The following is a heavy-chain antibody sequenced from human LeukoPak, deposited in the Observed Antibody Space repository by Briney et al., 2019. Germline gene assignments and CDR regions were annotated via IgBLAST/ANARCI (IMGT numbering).Heavy chain of an antibody. CDR1: GYSISSGYY. D-gene: IGHD3-22*01. Sequence: SETLSLTCTVSGYSISSGYYWGWIRQPPGKGLEWIGSIYHSGSTYHNPSLKSRVTISVDTSKNQFSLKLSSVTAADTAVFYCASLTTADAFDIWGQGTMVTVSS. J-gene: IGHJ3*02. CDR2: IYHSGST. CDR3: ASLTTADAFDI. V-gene: IGHV4-38-2*02.